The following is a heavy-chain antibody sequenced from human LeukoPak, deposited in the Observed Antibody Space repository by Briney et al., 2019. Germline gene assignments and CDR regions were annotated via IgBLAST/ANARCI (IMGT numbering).Heavy chain of an antibody. D-gene: IGHD3-3*01. J-gene: IGHJ4*02. CDR1: SGSISSSSYY. CDR2: IYYSGST. CDR3: ASLRERSYYARGFDY. V-gene: IGHV4-39*01. Sequence: SETLSLTCTVSSGSISSSSYYWAWIRQLPGKGLECIGSIYYSGSTSYNPSLQSRVTISVDTSKNQFSLKLSSVTAADTAVYYCASLRERSYYARGFDYWGQGTLVTVSS.